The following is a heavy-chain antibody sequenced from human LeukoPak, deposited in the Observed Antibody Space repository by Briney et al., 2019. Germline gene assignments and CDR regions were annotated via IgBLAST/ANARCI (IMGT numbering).Heavy chain of an antibody. J-gene: IGHJ4*02. CDR3: ARGGVVGAINYSDY. D-gene: IGHD1-26*01. CDR2: ISYDGSNK. Sequence: PGGSLRLSCAASGFTFSNYPMHWVRQAPGKGLEWVAVISYDGSNKYYADSVKGRFTISRDNSKNTLNLQMNSLRAEDTAVYYCARGGVVGAINYSDYWGQGTLVTVSS. CDR1: GFTFSNYP. V-gene: IGHV3-30-3*01.